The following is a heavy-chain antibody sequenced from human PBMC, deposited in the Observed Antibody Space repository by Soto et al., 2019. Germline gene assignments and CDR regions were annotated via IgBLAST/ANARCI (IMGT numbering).Heavy chain of an antibody. CDR3: ARDRKDSSSWTDAFXI. CDR1: GGSISSYY. CDR2: IYYSGST. V-gene: IGHV4-59*01. D-gene: IGHD6-13*01. Sequence: PSETLSLTCTVSGGSISSYYWSWIRQPPGKGLEWIGYIYYSGSTNYNPSLKSRVTISVDTSKNQFSLKLSSVTAADTAVYYCARDRKDSSSWTDAFXIWGQGTMVTVSS. J-gene: IGHJ3*02.